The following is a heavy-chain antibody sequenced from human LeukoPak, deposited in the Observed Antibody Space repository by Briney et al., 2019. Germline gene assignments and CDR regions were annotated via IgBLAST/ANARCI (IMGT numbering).Heavy chain of an antibody. CDR1: GFTFSDYD. J-gene: IGHJ4*02. Sequence: GGSLRLSCSASGFTFSDYDMNWVRQAPGKGLEWVSSISYLSSHVYYGDSVKGRFSISRDNAKNSLYLQMNSLRAEDTAVYYCARSRRYCSSTSCPLFAYWGQGTLVTVSS. CDR3: ARSRRYCSSTSCPLFAY. V-gene: IGHV3-21*01. CDR2: ISYLSSHV. D-gene: IGHD2-2*01.